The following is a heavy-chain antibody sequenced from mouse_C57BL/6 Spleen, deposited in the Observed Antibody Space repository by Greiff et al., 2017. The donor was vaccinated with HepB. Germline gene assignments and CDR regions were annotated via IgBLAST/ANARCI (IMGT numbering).Heavy chain of an antibody. CDR1: GYTFTDYY. Sequence: EVQLQQSGPVLVKPGASVKMSCKASGYTFTDYYMNWVKQSHGKSLEWIGVINPYNGGTSYNQKFKGKATLTVDKSSSTAYMELNSLTSEDSAVYYCARSTAQGYYAMDYWGQGTSVTVSS. J-gene: IGHJ4*01. V-gene: IGHV1-19*01. CDR2: INPYNGGT. D-gene: IGHD3-2*02. CDR3: ARSTAQGYYAMDY.